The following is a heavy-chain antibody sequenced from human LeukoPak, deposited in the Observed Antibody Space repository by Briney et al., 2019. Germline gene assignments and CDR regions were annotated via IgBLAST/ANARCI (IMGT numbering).Heavy chain of an antibody. Sequence: GGSLRLSCAASGFSFSSYSMNWVRQAPGKGLEWVSSISSSSNYIYYADSVKGRFTISRDNAKNSLYLQMNSLRAEDTAVYYCARDDRYCSSTSCKNAFDIWGQGTMVTVSS. CDR1: GFSFSSYS. CDR3: ARDDRYCSSTSCKNAFDI. CDR2: ISSSSNYI. J-gene: IGHJ3*02. V-gene: IGHV3-21*01. D-gene: IGHD2-2*01.